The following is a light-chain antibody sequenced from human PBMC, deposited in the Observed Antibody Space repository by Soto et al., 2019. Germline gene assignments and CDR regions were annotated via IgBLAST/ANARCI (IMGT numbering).Light chain of an antibody. CDR1: QTVTSS. J-gene: IGKJ2*01. CDR2: GAS. V-gene: IGKV3-15*01. CDR3: QQYNDWPPMYT. Sequence: EIVMTQSPATLSVSPGETVTLSCRASQTVTSSLAWYQQKPGQAPRLLIYGASTRATGIPARFSGSGSGTEFTLTIRSRQSEDFAVYYCQQYNDWPPMYTFGQGTKLDIK.